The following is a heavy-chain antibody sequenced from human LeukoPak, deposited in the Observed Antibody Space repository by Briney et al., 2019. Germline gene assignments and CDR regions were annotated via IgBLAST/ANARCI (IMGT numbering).Heavy chain of an antibody. CDR3: AGGPRESYYNWFDP. V-gene: IGHV4-34*01. Sequence: PSETLSLACGVYGGSFSGYLWNWIRQPPGKGLEWLGEINHSGSANYHPSLQSRVTISVDTSKNQVSLSLSSVTAADTAGDYCAGGPRESYYNWFDPWGQGTLVTVSS. CDR2: INHSGSA. D-gene: IGHD3-10*01. CDR1: GGSFSGYL. J-gene: IGHJ5*02.